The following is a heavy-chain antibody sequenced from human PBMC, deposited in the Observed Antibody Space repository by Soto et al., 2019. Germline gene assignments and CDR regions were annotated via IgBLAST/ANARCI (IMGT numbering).Heavy chain of an antibody. CDR3: ATYPRPYNWIDL. CDR2: IDPMFDTS. Sequence: QVRLEQSGAEVRKPGSSVRVCCKASGGALTSYPIHWVRQAPGEGLEWMGVIDPMFDTSNLAEKFKARVTFTADASTKTVYMDLTSLRSDDTAVYFCATYPRPYNWIDLWGQGTLLTVSS. J-gene: IGHJ5*02. D-gene: IGHD1-1*01. V-gene: IGHV1-69*01. CDR1: GGALTSYP.